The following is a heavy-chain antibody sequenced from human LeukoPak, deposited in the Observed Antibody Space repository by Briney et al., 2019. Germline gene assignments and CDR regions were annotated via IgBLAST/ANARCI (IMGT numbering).Heavy chain of an antibody. CDR3: ARDGYCRGSSRPFQH. CDR2: INPNSGAT. J-gene: IGHJ1*01. V-gene: IGHV1-2*02. Sequence: ASVKVSCKASGYTFIAYYMFWVRQAPGQGLEWMGWINPNSGATGHAQKFQGRVTMTRDTSISTSYMEVTGLRSDDTAVYFCARDGYCRGSSRPFQHWGQGTMVTVSS. D-gene: IGHD2-15*01. CDR1: GYTFIAYY.